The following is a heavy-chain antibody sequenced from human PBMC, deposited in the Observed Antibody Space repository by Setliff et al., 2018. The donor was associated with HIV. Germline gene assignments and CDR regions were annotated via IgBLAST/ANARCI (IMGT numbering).Heavy chain of an antibody. D-gene: IGHD5-18*01. CDR3: ARLSDTAMASFDS. CDR2: IFYNGNT. Sequence: PSETLSLTCTVSGGSSSTSDYYWGWIRQPPGKGLEWIGYIFYNGNTYYSPALKSRVTISPGTSKNQFSLKLTSVTAADTAVYYCARLSDTAMASFDSWGQGILVTVSS. CDR1: GGSSSTSDYY. V-gene: IGHV4-39*07. J-gene: IGHJ4*02.